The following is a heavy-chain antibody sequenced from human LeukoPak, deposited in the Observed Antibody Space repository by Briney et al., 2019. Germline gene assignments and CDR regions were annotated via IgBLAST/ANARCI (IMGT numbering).Heavy chain of an antibody. D-gene: IGHD2-15*01. V-gene: IGHV3-23*01. CDR3: AKQLGYCSDGSCYFPY. Sequence: GSLRLSCAASGFTFSSSAMSWVRQAPGKGLEWASAISNNGGYTYYADSVQGRFTISRDNSKSTLCLQMNSLRAEDTAVYYCAKQLGYCSDGSCYFPYWGQGTLVTVSS. CDR1: GFTFSSSA. CDR2: ISNNGGYT. J-gene: IGHJ4*02.